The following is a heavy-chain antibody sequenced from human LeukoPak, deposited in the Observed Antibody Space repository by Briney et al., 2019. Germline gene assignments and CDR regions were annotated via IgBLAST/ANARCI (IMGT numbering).Heavy chain of an antibody. J-gene: IGHJ5*02. CDR3: ARLVAAGGSGSFDP. D-gene: IGHD6-13*01. CDR2: INTYTGNP. CDR1: GYTFTTYA. Sequence: GASVKVPCKASGYTFTTYAMNWVRQAPGQGLEWMGWINTYTGNPTYAQDFTGRFVFSLDTSVSTAYLQIYSLKAEDTAVYYCARLVAAGGSGSFDPWGQGTLVTVSS. V-gene: IGHV7-4-1*01.